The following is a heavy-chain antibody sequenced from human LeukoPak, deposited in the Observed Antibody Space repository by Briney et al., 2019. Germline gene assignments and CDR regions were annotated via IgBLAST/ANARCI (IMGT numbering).Heavy chain of an antibody. Sequence: ASVNVSCKASGGTFSSYAISWVRQAPGQGLEWMGGIIPILNIANYAQKFQGRVTITADISTTTAYMELSSLRSEDTAMYYCARSGYYYDSSGYYDNWGQGTLVTVSS. CDR3: ARSGYYYDSSGYYDN. V-gene: IGHV1-69*10. J-gene: IGHJ4*02. CDR1: GGTFSSYA. D-gene: IGHD3-22*01. CDR2: IIPILNIA.